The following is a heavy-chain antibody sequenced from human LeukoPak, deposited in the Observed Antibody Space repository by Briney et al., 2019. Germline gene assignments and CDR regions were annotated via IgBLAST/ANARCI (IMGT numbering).Heavy chain of an antibody. J-gene: IGHJ6*03. CDR1: GGSFSGYY. Sequence: SETLSLTCAVYGGSFSGYYWTWIRQTPEKGLEWIGEMNPSGSTNYNPSLKSRVTISVDTSKNQFSLELSSVTAADTAVYCCARGRQDVTMIVVVMTAVSYYLDVWGKGTTVTVS. CDR2: MNPSGST. D-gene: IGHD3-22*01. CDR3: ARGRQDVTMIVVVMTAVSYYLDV. V-gene: IGHV4-34*01.